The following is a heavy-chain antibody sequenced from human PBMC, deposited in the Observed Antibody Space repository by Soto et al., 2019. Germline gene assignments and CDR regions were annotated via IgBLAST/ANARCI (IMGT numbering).Heavy chain of an antibody. CDR3: AREEVAYYGSGSYNWFDP. J-gene: IGHJ5*02. D-gene: IGHD3-10*01. Sequence: PSETLSLTCTVSGGSISSYYWSWIRQPPGKGLEWIGYIYYSGSTKYNPSLKSRVTISVDTSKNQFSLKLSSVTAADTAVYYCAREEVAYYGSGSYNWFDPWGQGTLVTVSS. V-gene: IGHV4-59*12. CDR1: GGSISSYY. CDR2: IYYSGST.